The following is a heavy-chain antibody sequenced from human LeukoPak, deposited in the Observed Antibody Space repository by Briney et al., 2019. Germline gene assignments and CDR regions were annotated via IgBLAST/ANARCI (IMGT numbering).Heavy chain of an antibody. V-gene: IGHV1-69*05. CDR2: IIPIFGTA. Sequence: SVKVSCKASGGTFSSYAISWLRQAPGQGLEWMGRIIPIFGTANYAQKFQGRVTITTDESTSTAYMELSSLRSEDTAVYYCARESSYYYDSSGYPAHWGQGTLVTVPS. J-gene: IGHJ4*02. CDR1: GGTFSSYA. CDR3: ARESSYYYDSSGYPAH. D-gene: IGHD3-22*01.